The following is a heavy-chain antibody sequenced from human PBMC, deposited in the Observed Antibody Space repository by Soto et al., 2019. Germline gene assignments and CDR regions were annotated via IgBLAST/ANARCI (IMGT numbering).Heavy chain of an antibody. Sequence: SETLSLTCADYGGSFSGYFWDWIRQPPGKGLEWIGEINSDGATNYTPSLRGRVTISIDASRNQFSLKLSSLTAADTAVYDCAIGHRSDPFFDYWGQGAMFTVAS. CDR1: GGSFSGYF. CDR3: AIGHRSDPFFDY. J-gene: IGHJ4*02. CDR2: INSDGAT. V-gene: IGHV4-34*01.